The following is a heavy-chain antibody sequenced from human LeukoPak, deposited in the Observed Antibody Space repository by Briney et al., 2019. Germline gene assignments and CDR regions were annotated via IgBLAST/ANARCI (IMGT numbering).Heavy chain of an antibody. D-gene: IGHD2/OR15-2a*01. V-gene: IGHV3-30*18. J-gene: IGHJ4*02. CDR2: ISYDGSNK. Sequence: GGSLRLSCAASGFTFSSYGMHWVRQAPGKGLEWVAVISYDGSNKYYADSVKGRFTISRDNSKNTLYLQMNSLRAEDTAVYYCAKDLRDLGFLFDYWGQGTLATVSS. CDR1: GFTFSSYG. CDR3: AKDLRDLGFLFDY.